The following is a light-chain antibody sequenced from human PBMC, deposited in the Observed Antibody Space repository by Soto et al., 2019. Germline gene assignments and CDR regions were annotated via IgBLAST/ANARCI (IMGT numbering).Light chain of an antibody. J-gene: IGLJ2*01. CDR2: SNS. Sequence: QSVLTQPPSASGTPGQRVTISCSGSSSNIGSNSVHWYQQLPGTAPKLLIYSNSQRPSGVPERISGSKSGTSASLAISGLRSEDEADYYCAACADSMSGVVFGGGTKLTVL. CDR3: AACADSMSGVV. CDR1: SSNIGSNS. V-gene: IGLV1-47*01.